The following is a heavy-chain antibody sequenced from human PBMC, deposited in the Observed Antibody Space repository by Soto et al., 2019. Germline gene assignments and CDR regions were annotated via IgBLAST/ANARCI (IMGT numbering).Heavy chain of an antibody. CDR3: VKVVAGVVSVPRCYFDT. Sequence: DVQLVESGGGLVQPGGSLRLSCAASGFTFSNSWMHWDRHVSGKRLEWVACINADGTSTSYADSVKGRFTISRDNAKNTLYLHIDSLRADDTAVYCWVKVVAGVVSVPRCYFDTWGQGALVTVSS. CDR1: GFTFSNSW. V-gene: IGHV3-74*01. CDR2: INADGTST. J-gene: IGHJ4*02. D-gene: IGHD3-3*01.